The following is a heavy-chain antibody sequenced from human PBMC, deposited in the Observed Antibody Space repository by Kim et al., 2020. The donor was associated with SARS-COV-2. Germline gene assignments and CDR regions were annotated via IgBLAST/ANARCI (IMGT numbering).Heavy chain of an antibody. D-gene: IGHD3-10*01. Sequence: ASVKVSCKASGYTFTSYAMHWVRQAPGQRLEWMGWINAGNGNTKYSQKFQGRVTITRDTSASTAYMELSSLRSEDTAVYYCARVVRGVGTYYYYYYMDVWGKGTTVTVSS. CDR3: ARVVRGVGTYYYYYYMDV. CDR1: GYTFTSYA. V-gene: IGHV1-3*01. J-gene: IGHJ6*03. CDR2: INAGNGNT.